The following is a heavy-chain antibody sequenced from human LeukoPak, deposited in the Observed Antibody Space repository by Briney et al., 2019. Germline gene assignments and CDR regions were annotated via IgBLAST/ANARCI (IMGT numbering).Heavy chain of an antibody. Sequence: GGSLRLSCAASGFTFSSYAMSWVRQAPGEGLEWVSGISGGGETTYYADSVKGRFTISRDNSKNTLYLQMNTLRAEDTAVYYCAKQLTAGGYYFDYWGQGPLVTVFS. D-gene: IGHD6-13*01. CDR3: AKQLTAGGYYFDY. V-gene: IGHV3-23*01. CDR2: ISGGGETT. CDR1: GFTFSSYA. J-gene: IGHJ4*02.